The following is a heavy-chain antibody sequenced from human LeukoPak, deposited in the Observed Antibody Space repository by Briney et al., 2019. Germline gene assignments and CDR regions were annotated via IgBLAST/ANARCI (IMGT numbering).Heavy chain of an antibody. CDR1: GFTFSTYS. Sequence: GGSLRLSCAASGFTFSTYSMNWVRQAPGKGLEWVSYISSSSDIIYYADSVKGGFTISRDNAKNALYLQMNSLRAEDTAVYYCARTLLKDSSGWYRSDAFDIWGQGTMVTVSS. J-gene: IGHJ3*02. CDR2: ISSSSDII. V-gene: IGHV3-48*01. D-gene: IGHD6-19*01. CDR3: ARTLLKDSSGWYRSDAFDI.